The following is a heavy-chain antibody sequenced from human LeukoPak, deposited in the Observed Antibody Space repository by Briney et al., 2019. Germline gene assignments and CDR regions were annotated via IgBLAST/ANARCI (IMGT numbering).Heavy chain of an antibody. Sequence: SGGSLRLSCAASGFTFSSYSMNWVRQAPGKGLEWVSSISSSSSYIYYADSVKGRFTISRDNAKNSLYLQMNSLRAEDTAVYYCARGGAIFGPKVYYFDYWGQGTLVTVSS. CDR1: GFTFSSYS. J-gene: IGHJ4*02. V-gene: IGHV3-21*06. CDR3: ARGGAIFGPKVYYFDY. CDR2: ISSSSSYI. D-gene: IGHD3-3*01.